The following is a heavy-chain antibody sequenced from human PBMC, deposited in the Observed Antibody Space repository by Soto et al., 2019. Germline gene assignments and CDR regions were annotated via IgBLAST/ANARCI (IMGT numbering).Heavy chain of an antibody. Sequence: SEQVCCKASGYTFTSYALHWVRPAPGQKPEWMGWINAGNGNTKYSQKFQGRVTITRDTSASTAYMELSSLRSEDTAVYYCARDDYDCSGYPSGMDVRGQGSTVTVSS. CDR1: GYTFTSYA. D-gene: IGHD3-22*01. V-gene: IGHV1-3*01. CDR3: ARDDYDCSGYPSGMDV. CDR2: INAGNGNT. J-gene: IGHJ6*02.